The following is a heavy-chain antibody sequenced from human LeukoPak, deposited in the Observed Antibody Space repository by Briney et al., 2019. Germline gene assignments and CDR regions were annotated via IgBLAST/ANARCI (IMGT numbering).Heavy chain of an antibody. CDR3: ARETYYYGSAIL. CDR1: GGSISSYY. J-gene: IGHJ4*02. V-gene: IGHV4-59*01. Sequence: SETLSLTCTVSGGSISSYYWSWIRQPPGKGLEWIGYIYYSGSTNYNPPLKSRVTISVDTSKNQFSLKLSSVTAADTAVYYCARETYYYGSAILWGQGTLVTVSS. D-gene: IGHD3-10*01. CDR2: IYYSGST.